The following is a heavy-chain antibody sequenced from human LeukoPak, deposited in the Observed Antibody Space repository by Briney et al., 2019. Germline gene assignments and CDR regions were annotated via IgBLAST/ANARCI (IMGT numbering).Heavy chain of an antibody. Sequence: PSETLSLTCTGSGGSISSYYWSWIRQPAGKGLEWIGRIYISGSTNYNPSLKSRATMSVDTSKNQFSLKLSSVTAADTAVYYCARDRGTWNDDGFDYWGQGTLVTVSS. V-gene: IGHV4-4*07. D-gene: IGHD1-1*01. CDR1: GGSISSYY. CDR2: IYISGST. CDR3: ARDRGTWNDDGFDY. J-gene: IGHJ4*02.